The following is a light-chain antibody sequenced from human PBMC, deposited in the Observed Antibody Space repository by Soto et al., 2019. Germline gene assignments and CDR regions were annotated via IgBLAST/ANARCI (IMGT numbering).Light chain of an antibody. V-gene: IGLV1-40*01. CDR1: SSPIGAGYD. Sequence: QSVLTQPPSVSGTPGQTVTISCTGSSSPIGAGYDVHWYQQLPGTAPKLLVFANNNRPAGVPDRFSGSKSGNSASLAITGLQAEDEATYYCQSYHTSLTCVFGTGTKLTVL. J-gene: IGLJ1*01. CDR2: ANN. CDR3: QSYHTSLTCV.